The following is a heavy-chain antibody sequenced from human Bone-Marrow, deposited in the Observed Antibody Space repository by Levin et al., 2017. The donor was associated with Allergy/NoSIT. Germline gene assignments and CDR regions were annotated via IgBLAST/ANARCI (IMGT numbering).Heavy chain of an antibody. D-gene: IGHD4-23*01. CDR1: GFTFSNYA. J-gene: IGHJ4*02. CDR3: ARGYGTTVLNLLDY. V-gene: IGHV3-30-3*01. CDR2: ISYDGSNK. Sequence: PGGSLRLSCAASGFTFSNYAMHWVRQAPGKGLEWVAVISYDGSNKYYADSVKGRFTISRDNSKNTLYLQMNSLRAEDTAVYYCARGYGTTVLNLLDYWGQGTLVTVSS.